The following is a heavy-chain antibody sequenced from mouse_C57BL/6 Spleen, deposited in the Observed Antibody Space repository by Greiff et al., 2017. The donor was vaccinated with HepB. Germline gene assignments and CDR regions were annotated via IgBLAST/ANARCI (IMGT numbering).Heavy chain of an antibody. J-gene: IGHJ3*01. Sequence: LVESGAELVKPGASVKISCKASGYAFSSYWMNWVKQRPGKGLEWIGQIYPGDGDTNYNGKFKGKATLTADKSSSTAYMQLSSLTSEDSAVYFCARDSYGNSWFAYWGQGTLVTVSA. CDR2: IYPGDGDT. CDR3: ARDSYGNSWFAY. CDR1: GYAFSSYW. D-gene: IGHD2-1*01. V-gene: IGHV1-80*01.